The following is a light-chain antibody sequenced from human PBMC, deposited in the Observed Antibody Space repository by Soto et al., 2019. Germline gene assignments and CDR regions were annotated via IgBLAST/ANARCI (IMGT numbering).Light chain of an antibody. Sequence: QAVLTQPPSAAGSPGQSVTISCTGTSSDVGGYDYVSWYQQHPGKAPKLMIYEVTKRPSGGPDRFAGSKSGNTASLTVSGFHAEEEADYYCTSYEGSKGFVFGTGTKVTV. J-gene: IGLJ1*01. CDR3: TSYEGSKGFV. CDR1: SSDVGGYDY. V-gene: IGLV2-8*01. CDR2: EVT.